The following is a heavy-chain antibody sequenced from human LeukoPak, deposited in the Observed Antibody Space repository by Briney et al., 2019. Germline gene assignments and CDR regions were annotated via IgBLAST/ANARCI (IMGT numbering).Heavy chain of an antibody. V-gene: IGHV3-23*01. J-gene: IGHJ1*01. CDR3: ARDSAGLQH. D-gene: IGHD6-13*01. Sequence: QRGGSLGLSCAASGFTFSSYAMSWVRQAPGKGLEWVSAISGSGGSTYYADSVKGRFTISRDNSKSTLYLQMNSLRAEDTAVYYCARDSAGLQHWGQGTLVTVSS. CDR2: ISGSGGST. CDR1: GFTFSSYA.